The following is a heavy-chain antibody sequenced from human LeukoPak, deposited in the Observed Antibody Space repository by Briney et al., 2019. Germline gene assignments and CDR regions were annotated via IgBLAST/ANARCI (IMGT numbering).Heavy chain of an antibody. CDR1: GFTFSSYS. CDR3: ASSSGSGY. Sequence: PGRSLRLSCAASGFTFSSYSMNWVRQAPGKGLEWVSSISSSSSYIYYADSVKGRFTISRDNAKNSLYLQMNSLRAGDTAVYYCASSSGSGYWGQGTLVTVSS. V-gene: IGHV3-21*01. CDR2: ISSSSSYI. D-gene: IGHD6-19*01. J-gene: IGHJ4*02.